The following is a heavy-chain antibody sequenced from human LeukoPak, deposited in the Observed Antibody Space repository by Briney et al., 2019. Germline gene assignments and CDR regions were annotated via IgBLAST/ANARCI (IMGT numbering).Heavy chain of an antibody. CDR2: INPNSGGT. V-gene: IGHV1-2*02. Sequence: ALVKVSCKASGYTFTGYYMHWVRQAPGQGLEWMGWINPNSGGTNYAQKFQGRVTMTRNTSISTAYMELSSLRSEDTAVYYCARAGGYCGRISCPYYFDYWGQGSLVAVSS. D-gene: IGHD2-15*01. CDR3: ARAGGYCGRISCPYYFDY. J-gene: IGHJ4*02. CDR1: GYTFTGYY.